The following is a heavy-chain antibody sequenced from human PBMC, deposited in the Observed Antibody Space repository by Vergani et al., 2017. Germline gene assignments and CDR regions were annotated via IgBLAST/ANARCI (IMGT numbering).Heavy chain of an antibody. D-gene: IGHD5-24*01. CDR3: ARGWRDGYNFDY. Sequence: VQLVESGGGLVKPGGSLRLYCAASGFTFSSYSMNWVRQAPGKGLEWVSSISSSSSYIYYADSVKGRFTISRDNAKNSLYLQMNSLRAEDTAVYYCARGWRDGYNFDYWGQGTLVTVSS. CDR2: ISSSSSYI. CDR1: GFTFSSYS. V-gene: IGHV3-21*01. J-gene: IGHJ4*02.